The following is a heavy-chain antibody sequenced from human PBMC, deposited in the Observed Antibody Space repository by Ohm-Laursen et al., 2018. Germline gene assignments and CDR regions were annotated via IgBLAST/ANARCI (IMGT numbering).Heavy chain of an antibody. CDR1: GYTFSGYY. D-gene: IGHD6-19*01. V-gene: IGHV1-2*02. CDR3: ARGSAVAGTYWYFDL. Sequence: SVKVSCKASGYTFSGYYMHWVRQAPGQGLEWMGWINPNSGGTNYAQKFQGRVTMTRDTSTSTAYMELSRLRSDDTAVYYCARGSAVAGTYWYFDLWGRGTLVTVSS. CDR2: INPNSGGT. J-gene: IGHJ2*01.